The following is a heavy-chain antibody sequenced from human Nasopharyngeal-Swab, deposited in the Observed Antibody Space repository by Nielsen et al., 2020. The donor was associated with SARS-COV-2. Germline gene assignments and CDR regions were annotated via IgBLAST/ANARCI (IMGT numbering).Heavy chain of an antibody. CDR2: IYYSGST. J-gene: IGHJ3*02. D-gene: IGHD3-22*01. CDR1: AGSISSYY. Sequence: SEPLSLTCPVSAGSISSYYWSWIRQPPGKGLEWIGYIYYSGSTNYNPCLKSRVTISVDTSKNQFSLKLSSVTAADTAVYYCARESDDDGSSGSLGDAFDIWGQGTMVTVSS. V-gene: IGHV4-59*01. CDR3: ARESDDDGSSGSLGDAFDI.